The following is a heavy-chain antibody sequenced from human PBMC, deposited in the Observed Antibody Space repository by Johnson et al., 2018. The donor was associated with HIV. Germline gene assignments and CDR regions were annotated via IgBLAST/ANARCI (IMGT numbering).Heavy chain of an antibody. V-gene: IGHV3-20*04. CDR3: ARVGYSNYGGGAFDI. CDR2: INWNGGST. CDR1: GFKLYEYD. D-gene: IGHD4-11*01. Sequence: VQLVESGGDVVRPGGSLRISCVASGFKLYEYDVSWVRQVPGKGLEWVSGINWNGGSTGYADSVKGRFTISRDNAKNSLYLQMNSLRAEDTVLYYCARVGYSNYGGGAFDIWGQGTMVTVSS. J-gene: IGHJ3*02.